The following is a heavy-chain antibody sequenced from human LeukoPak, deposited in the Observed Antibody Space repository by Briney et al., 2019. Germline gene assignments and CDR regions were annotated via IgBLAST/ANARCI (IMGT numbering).Heavy chain of an antibody. D-gene: IGHD3-10*01. CDR1: GGSISGYY. Sequence: TSETLSLTCTVSGGSISGYYWGWVRQPPGKGLEWIGYIYYSGSTNYNPSLKSRVTISVDTSKNQFSLKLHSVTAADTAAYYCASLRYGSGSQGALDYGTDFWGQGSLVTVSS. CDR3: ASLRYGSGSQGALDYGTDF. V-gene: IGHV4-59*01. J-gene: IGHJ4*02. CDR2: IYYSGST.